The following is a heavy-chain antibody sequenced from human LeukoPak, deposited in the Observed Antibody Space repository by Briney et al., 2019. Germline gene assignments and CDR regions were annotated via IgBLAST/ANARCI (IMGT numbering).Heavy chain of an antibody. V-gene: IGHV4-31*03. CDR3: ARQDIRATGVPPAFFDY. Sequence: PSETLSLTCTVSGGSISSGGYYWSWIRQHPGKGLEWIGYIYYSGSTYYNPSLKSRVTISVDTSKNQFSLKLSSVTDADTAVYYCARQDIRATGVPPAFFDYWGQGTLVTVSS. CDR2: IYYSGST. CDR1: GGSISSGGYY. D-gene: IGHD5-12*01. J-gene: IGHJ4*02.